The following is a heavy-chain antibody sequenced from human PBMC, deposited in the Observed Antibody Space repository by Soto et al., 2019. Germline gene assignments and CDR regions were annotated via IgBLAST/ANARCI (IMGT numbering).Heavy chain of an antibody. Sequence: GGSLRLSCAASGFTFSSYAMSWVRQAPGKGLEWVSAISGSGGSTYHADSVKGRFTISRHNSKNTLYLQMNSLRAEDTAVYYCARWAESPGYGDAFDIWGQGTMVTVSS. CDR2: ISGSGGST. D-gene: IGHD5-12*01. V-gene: IGHV3-23*01. CDR1: GFTFSSYA. J-gene: IGHJ3*02. CDR3: ARWAESPGYGDAFDI.